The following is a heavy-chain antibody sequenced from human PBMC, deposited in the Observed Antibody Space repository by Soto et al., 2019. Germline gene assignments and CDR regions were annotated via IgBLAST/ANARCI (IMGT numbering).Heavy chain of an antibody. J-gene: IGHJ3*01. V-gene: IGHV4-30-4*01. CDR3: ARHYPKTTVMVAATSNSWVNAFDL. CDR1: GGSISSGDYY. CDR2: IYYSGNT. Sequence: SETLSLTCTVSGGSISSGDYYWSWIRQPPGKGLKWIGYIYYSGNTNYNLSLKSRVTISIDTSKNQFSLKLSSVTAADTAVYYCARHYPKTTVMVAATSNSWVNAFDLWGQGRMVTVSS. D-gene: IGHD2-15*01.